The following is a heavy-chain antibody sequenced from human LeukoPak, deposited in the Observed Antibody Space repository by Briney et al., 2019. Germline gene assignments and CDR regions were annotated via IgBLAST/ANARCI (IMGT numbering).Heavy chain of an antibody. CDR2: ISGSGNGGSI. Sequence: PGGSLRLSCSASEFVFSIYTMYWVRQAPGKGPEYVSTISGSGNGGSIYYADSVKGRFTISRDDFKSILYLQMNGLRSEDTAVYYCVKDFGRVRGTPDSWGQGTLVTVSS. J-gene: IGHJ4*02. D-gene: IGHD3-16*01. V-gene: IGHV3-64D*06. CDR3: VKDFGRVRGTPDS. CDR1: EFVFSIYT.